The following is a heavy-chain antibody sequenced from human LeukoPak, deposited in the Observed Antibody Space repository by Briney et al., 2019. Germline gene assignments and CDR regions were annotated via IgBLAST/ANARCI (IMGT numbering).Heavy chain of an antibody. D-gene: IGHD3-22*01. Sequence: PSETLSLTCTVSGGSISSYYWSWIRQPPGKGLEWIGYIYYSGSTNYNPSLKSRVTISVDTSKNQFSLKLSSVTAADTAAYYCARDRSGYDSSGYYYYYYGMDVWGQGTTVTVSS. CDR2: IYYSGST. CDR1: GGSISSYY. J-gene: IGHJ6*02. V-gene: IGHV4-59*01. CDR3: ARDRSGYDSSGYYYYYYGMDV.